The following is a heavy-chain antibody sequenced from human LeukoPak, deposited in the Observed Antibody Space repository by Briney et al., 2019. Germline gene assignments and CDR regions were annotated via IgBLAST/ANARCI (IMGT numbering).Heavy chain of an antibody. CDR2: IYHSGST. Sequence: SETLSLTCTVSGYSISSGYYWGWIRQPPGKGLEWIGSIYHSGSTYYNPSLKSRVTISVDTSKNQFSLKLSSVTAADTAVYYCARDPHYYGSGSYEGWFDPWGQGTLVTVSS. CDR3: ARDPHYYGSGSYEGWFDP. CDR1: GYSISSGYY. D-gene: IGHD3-10*01. J-gene: IGHJ5*02. V-gene: IGHV4-38-2*02.